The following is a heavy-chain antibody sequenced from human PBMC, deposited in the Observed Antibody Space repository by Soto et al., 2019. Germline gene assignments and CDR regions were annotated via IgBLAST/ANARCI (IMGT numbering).Heavy chain of an antibody. V-gene: IGHV1-18*01. J-gene: IGHJ4*02. CDR3: AREYYYDSSGYYYPFDY. CDR2: ISAYNGNT. D-gene: IGHD3-22*01. Sequence: QVQLVQSGAEVKKPGASVKVSCKASGYTFTSYGIRWVRQAPGQGLEWMGWISAYNGNTKYAEKTQGRVTMTPDTSTSTAYMELRSLRSDDTAVYYCAREYYYDSSGYYYPFDYWGQGTLVTVSS. CDR1: GYTFTSYG.